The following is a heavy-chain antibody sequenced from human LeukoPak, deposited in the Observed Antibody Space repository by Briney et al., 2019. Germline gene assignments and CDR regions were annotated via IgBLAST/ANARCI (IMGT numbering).Heavy chain of an antibody. Sequence: PSETLSLTCAVSGYSISSGYSWDWIRQAPGKGLEWVGIIFHSGRTHYNPSLENRVTISVDTSKNQFSLKLTSVTAADTAVYYCARALGSNYYYAMDVWGPGTTVAVSS. J-gene: IGHJ6*02. D-gene: IGHD3-16*01. V-gene: IGHV4-38-2*01. CDR2: IFHSGRT. CDR3: ARALGSNYYYAMDV. CDR1: GYSISSGYS.